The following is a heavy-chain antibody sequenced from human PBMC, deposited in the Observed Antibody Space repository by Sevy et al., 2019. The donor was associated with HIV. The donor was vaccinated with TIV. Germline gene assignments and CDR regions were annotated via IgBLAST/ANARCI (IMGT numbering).Heavy chain of an antibody. CDR2: ISWNSGSI. Sequence: GGSLRLSCAASGFIFDDYAMHWVRQAPGKCLEWVSGISWNSGSIGYADSVKGRLTISRDNTKNSLYLQMNSLRAEDTALYYCAKDCLPYYYYGMDVWGQGTTVTVSS. J-gene: IGHJ6*02. V-gene: IGHV3-9*01. CDR3: AKDCLPYYYYGMDV. CDR1: GFIFDDYA.